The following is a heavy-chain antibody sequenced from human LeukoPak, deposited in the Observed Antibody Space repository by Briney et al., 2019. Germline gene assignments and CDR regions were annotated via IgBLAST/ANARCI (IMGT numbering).Heavy chain of an antibody. D-gene: IGHD3-3*01. Sequence: GGSLRLSCAASGFTFSNYAMSRVRQAPGKGLEWVSGISGSGGSTYYADSVKGRFTISRDNSKNTLYLQINSLRAEDTAIYYCANLSGWSQRSYYFDYWGQGTLVTVSS. CDR1: GFTFSNYA. J-gene: IGHJ4*02. CDR3: ANLSGWSQRSYYFDY. CDR2: ISGSGGST. V-gene: IGHV3-23*01.